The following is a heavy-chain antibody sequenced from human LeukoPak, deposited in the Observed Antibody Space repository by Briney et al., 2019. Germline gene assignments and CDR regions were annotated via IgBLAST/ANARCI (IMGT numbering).Heavy chain of an antibody. Sequence: SETLSLTCTVSGGSISSYYWSWIRQPPGKGLEWIGYIYYSGSTNYNPSLKSRVTISVDTSKNQFSLKLSSVTAADTAVYYCARGGDIVATTPFDYWGQGTLVTVSS. J-gene: IGHJ4*02. CDR2: IYYSGST. D-gene: IGHD5-12*01. CDR3: ARGGDIVATTPFDY. CDR1: GGSISSYY. V-gene: IGHV4-59*01.